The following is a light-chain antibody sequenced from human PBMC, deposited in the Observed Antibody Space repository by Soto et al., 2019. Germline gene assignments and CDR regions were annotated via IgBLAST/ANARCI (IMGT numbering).Light chain of an antibody. Sequence: HSALTQPASVSDSPGQSITIACTGTGSDVGGSNFFSWYQQHPGRPRKLIIYDVANRPSGISNRFSGAKSGSTASLIISRLHTEDDADYYRASYTPRXPYVSGSRTKV. CDR2: DVA. CDR1: GSDVGGSNF. J-gene: IGLJ1*01. CDR3: ASYTPRXPYV. V-gene: IGLV2-14*03.